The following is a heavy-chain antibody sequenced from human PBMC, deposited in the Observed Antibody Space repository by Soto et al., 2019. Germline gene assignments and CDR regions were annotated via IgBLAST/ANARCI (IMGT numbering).Heavy chain of an antibody. J-gene: IGHJ4*02. CDR2: IYYSGST. CDR1: GGSVSSGSYY. CDR3: ARSTLWFGGGPDY. V-gene: IGHV4-61*01. Sequence: SETLSLTCTVSGGSVSSGSYYWSWIRQPPGKGLEWIGYIYYSGSTNYNPSLKSRVTISVDTSKNQFSLKLSSVTAADSAMYYCARSTLWFGGGPDYWGQGTLVTVSS. D-gene: IGHD3-10*01.